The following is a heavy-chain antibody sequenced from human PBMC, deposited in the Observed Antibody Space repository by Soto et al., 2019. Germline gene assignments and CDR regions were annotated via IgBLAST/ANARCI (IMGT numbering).Heavy chain of an antibody. V-gene: IGHV3-23*01. Sequence: EVQLLESGGGLVQPGGSLRLSCAASGFTFSSYAMSWVRQAPRKGLEWVSAISGSGGSTYYADSVKGRFTISRDNSKNTLYLQMNSLRAEDTAVYYCAKDRVRPYSSGGSCYTDDPWGQGTLVTVSS. J-gene: IGHJ5*02. CDR2: ISGSGGST. CDR1: GFTFSSYA. CDR3: AKDRVRPYSSGGSCYTDDP. D-gene: IGHD2-15*01.